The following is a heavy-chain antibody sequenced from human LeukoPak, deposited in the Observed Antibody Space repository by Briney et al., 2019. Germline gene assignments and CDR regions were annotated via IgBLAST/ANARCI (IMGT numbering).Heavy chain of an antibody. V-gene: IGHV1-2*02. CDR1: GYTFTGYY. J-gene: IGHJ4*02. CDR3: GTLLSNAAFDY. D-gene: IGHD6-25*01. Sequence: ASVKVSCKAFGYTFTGYYMPWVRQAPGQGLEWMGWINPNRGDTKYAQKFQGRVTMTRDTSISTAHMELNRLRSDDTAVYYCGTLLSNAAFDYWGQGSPVTVSS. CDR2: INPNRGDT.